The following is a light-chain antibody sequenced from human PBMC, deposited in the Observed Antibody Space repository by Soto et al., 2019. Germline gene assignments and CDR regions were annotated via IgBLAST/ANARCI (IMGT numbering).Light chain of an antibody. CDR2: HAS. J-gene: IGKJ4*01. CDR1: QDISNY. V-gene: IGKV1-33*01. CDR3: QQYDNLPLT. Sequence: DIQMTQSPSSLSASVGDRVTITCQASQDISNYLNWYQQKPGKAPKLLIYHASSLQTGVPSRFSGSGSGTHFTFTISSLQPEDIATYYCQQYDNLPLTFGGGTKVDIK.